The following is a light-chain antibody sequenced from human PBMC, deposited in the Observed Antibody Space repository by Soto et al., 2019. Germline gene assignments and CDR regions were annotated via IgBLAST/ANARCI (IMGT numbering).Light chain of an antibody. CDR2: DAS. CDR3: QQGLWT. Sequence: DIQMTQSPSTLSASVGDRVTITCRASQSISSWLAWYQQKPGKAPKLLIYDASSLESGVPSRFSGSGSGTEFTLTISSLQPDDFATYSCQQGLWTFGQGTKVEIK. J-gene: IGKJ1*01. V-gene: IGKV1-5*01. CDR1: QSISSW.